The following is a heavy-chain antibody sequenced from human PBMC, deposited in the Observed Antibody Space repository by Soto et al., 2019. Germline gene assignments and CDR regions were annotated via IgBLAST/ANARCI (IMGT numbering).Heavy chain of an antibody. CDR1: GGSISSYY. CDR2: IYYSGST. CDR3: ARGGLRYFDWEDDY. V-gene: IGHV4-59*01. J-gene: IGHJ4*02. Sequence: SETLSLACTVSGGSISSYYWSWIRQPPGKGLEWIGYIYYSGSTNYNPSLKSRVTISVDTSKNQFSLKLSSVTAADTAVYYCARGGLRYFDWEDDYWGQGTLVTVSS. D-gene: IGHD3-9*01.